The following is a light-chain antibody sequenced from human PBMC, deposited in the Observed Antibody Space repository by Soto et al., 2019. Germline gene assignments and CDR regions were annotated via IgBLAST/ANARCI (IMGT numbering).Light chain of an antibody. V-gene: IGLV2-11*01. CDR2: DVS. J-gene: IGLJ2*01. CDR3: SSYGGSSKLV. CDR1: SSDVGGYNY. Sequence: QSVLTQPRSVSGSPGQSVTISCTGTSSDVGGYNYVSWYQQHPGKAPKLMIYDVSKRPSGVPDRFSGSKSGNTASLTVSGLQAEDEADYYCSSYGGSSKLVFGGGTKLTVL.